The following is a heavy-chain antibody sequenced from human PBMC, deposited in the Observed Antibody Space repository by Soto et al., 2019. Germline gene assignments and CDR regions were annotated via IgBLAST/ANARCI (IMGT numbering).Heavy chain of an antibody. CDR2: IIPIFGTA. CDR1: GGTFSSYA. D-gene: IGHD2-8*01. CDR3: AIGKYCTNGVCYTLRFDP. Sequence: SVKVSCKASGGTFSSYAISWVRQAPGQGLEWMGGIIPIFGTANYAQKFQGRVTITADESTSTAYMELSSLRSEDTAVYYCAIGKYCTNGVCYTLRFDPWGQGTLVTVSS. V-gene: IGHV1-69*13. J-gene: IGHJ5*02.